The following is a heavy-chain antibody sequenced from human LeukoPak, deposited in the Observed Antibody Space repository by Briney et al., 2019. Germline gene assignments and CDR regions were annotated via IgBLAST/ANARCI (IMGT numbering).Heavy chain of an antibody. Sequence: RSGGSLRLSCAASGFTFSSYAMSWVRQAPGKGLEWVSAISGSGGSTYYADSVKGRFTISRDNSKNTLYLQMNSLRAEDTAVYYCAKGVVVVPAAIYYYYGMDVWGQGTTVTVSS. CDR1: GFTFSSYA. J-gene: IGHJ6*02. CDR3: AKGVVVVPAAIYYYYGMDV. CDR2: ISGSGGST. D-gene: IGHD2-2*01. V-gene: IGHV3-23*01.